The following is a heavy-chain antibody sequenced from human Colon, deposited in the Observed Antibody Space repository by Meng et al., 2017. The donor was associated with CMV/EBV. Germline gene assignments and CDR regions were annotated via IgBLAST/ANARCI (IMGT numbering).Heavy chain of an antibody. CDR1: GFTFSSYA. V-gene: IGHV3-23*01. Sequence: GGSLRLSCAASGFTFSSYAMSWVRQAAGKGLEWVSVISGSGYSTYYADSVKGRFTISRDNSKNTLYLQMNSLRAEDTAVYYCAKVSAGYDILTGYLYFDYWGQGTLVTVSS. CDR3: AKVSAGYDILTGYLYFDY. J-gene: IGHJ4*02. CDR2: ISGSGYST. D-gene: IGHD3-9*01.